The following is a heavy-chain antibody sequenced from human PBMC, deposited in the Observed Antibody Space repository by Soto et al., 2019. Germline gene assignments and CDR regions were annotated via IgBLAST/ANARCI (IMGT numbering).Heavy chain of an antibody. CDR2: IWYDGSVK. CDR1: GFIFSRHA. J-gene: IGHJ3*02. CDR3: ARDGQDLAPYAFDI. Sequence: QVQLVESGGGVVQPGRSLRLSCAASGFIFSRHAMHWVRQAPGKGLEWVAQIWYDGSVKNYADCMKGRFTISRDSPKNTLFRQMNSLRVEDTAVYYCARDGQDLAPYAFDIWGQGTLVTVSS. V-gene: IGHV3-33*01.